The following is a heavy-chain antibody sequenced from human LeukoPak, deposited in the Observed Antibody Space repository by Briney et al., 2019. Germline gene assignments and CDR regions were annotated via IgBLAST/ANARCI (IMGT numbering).Heavy chain of an antibody. CDR3: ARGGSYLDY. J-gene: IGHJ4*02. CDR1: GGSISVYY. D-gene: IGHD3-16*01. Sequence: SETLSLTCTVSGGSISVYYWSWIRQSARKGLELIGRIYASGTTNYNPSLQSRLTMSVDTSKNQFSLKLASMTAADTAVYYCARGGSYLDYWGQGTLVTVSS. CDR2: IYASGTT. V-gene: IGHV4-4*07.